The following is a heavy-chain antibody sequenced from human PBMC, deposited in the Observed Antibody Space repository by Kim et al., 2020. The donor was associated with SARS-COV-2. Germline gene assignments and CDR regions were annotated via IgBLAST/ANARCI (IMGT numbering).Heavy chain of an antibody. J-gene: IGHJ4*02. CDR1: GGSISSSSYY. V-gene: IGHV4-39*01. D-gene: IGHD3-3*01. CDR2: IYYSGST. CDR3: ARPHTIFGVV. Sequence: SETLSLTCTVSGGSISSSSYYWGWIRQPPGKGLEWIGSIYYSGSTYYNPSLKSRVTISVDTSKNQFSLKLSSVTAADTAVYYCARPHTIFGVVWGQGTLVTVSS.